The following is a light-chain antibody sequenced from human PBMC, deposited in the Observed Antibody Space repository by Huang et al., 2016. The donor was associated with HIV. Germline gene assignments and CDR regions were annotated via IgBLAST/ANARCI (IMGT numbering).Light chain of an antibody. J-gene: IGKJ1*01. V-gene: IGKV4-1*01. CDR1: QNILNSYTNKNY. CDR2: CAS. Sequence: DIVMTQSPDSLAVSLGERATITCKSSQNILNSYTNKNYLAGYQKKTGHPPRLLIYCASTRESGVPERFSGSGSGTDFTLTINSLQSEDMAFYYCHQYYETPGTFGQGTQVEIK. CDR3: HQYYETPGT.